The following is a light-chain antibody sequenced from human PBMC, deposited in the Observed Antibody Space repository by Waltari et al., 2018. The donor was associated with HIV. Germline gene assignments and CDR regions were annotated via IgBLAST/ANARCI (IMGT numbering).Light chain of an antibody. Sequence: EIVLTQSPGTLSVSPGERATLSCRASQSVSSNFAWFQQKPGQAPRLVIYGAHTRATGIPDRFSGSGSGTEFTLTISSLQSEDFAVYYCQQYNAWPRTFGQGTKVEIK. CDR3: QQYNAWPRT. CDR2: GAH. J-gene: IGKJ1*01. V-gene: IGKV3-15*01. CDR1: QSVSSN.